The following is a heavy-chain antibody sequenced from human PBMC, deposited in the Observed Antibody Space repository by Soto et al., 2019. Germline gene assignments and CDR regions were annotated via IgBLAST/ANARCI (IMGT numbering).Heavy chain of an antibody. D-gene: IGHD4-17*01. J-gene: IGHJ4*02. Sequence: GSVKVSCKTSGYTFTDYDINWVRQATGQGLEWMGWMNPKSGNTGYAQKFQGRVSMTMSASITTAYMELSSLRSEDTAIYYCARVYGDPDYWGQGTLVTVSS. CDR2: MNPKSGNT. CDR1: GYTFTDYD. V-gene: IGHV1-8*01. CDR3: ARVYGDPDY.